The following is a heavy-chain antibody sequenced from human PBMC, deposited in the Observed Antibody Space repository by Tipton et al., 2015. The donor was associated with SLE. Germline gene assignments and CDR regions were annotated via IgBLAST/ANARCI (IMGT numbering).Heavy chain of an antibody. J-gene: IGHJ3*02. V-gene: IGHV4-59*01. D-gene: IGHD6-13*01. CDR2: IYYSGST. CDR3: ARDRGSSWYEGSFDI. Sequence: TLSLTCTVSGGSISSYYWSWIRQPPGKGLEWIGYIYYSGSTNYNPSLKSRVTISVDTSKNQFSLKLSSVTAADTAVYYCARDRGSSWYEGSFDIWGQGTMVTVSS. CDR1: GGSISSYY.